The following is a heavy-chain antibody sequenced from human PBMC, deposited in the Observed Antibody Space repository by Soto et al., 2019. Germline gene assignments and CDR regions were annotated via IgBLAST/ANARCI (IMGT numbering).Heavy chain of an antibody. CDR3: ARGINYDFWSGYYLGVDD. J-gene: IGHJ4*02. D-gene: IGHD3-3*01. CDR2: MNPNSGNT. Sequence: ASVKVSCKASGYTFTSYDINWVRQATGQGLEWMGWMNPNSGNTGYAQKFQGRVTMTRNTSISTAYMELSSLRSEDTAVYYCARGINYDFWSGYYLGVDDWGQGTLVTVSS. V-gene: IGHV1-8*01. CDR1: GYTFTSYD.